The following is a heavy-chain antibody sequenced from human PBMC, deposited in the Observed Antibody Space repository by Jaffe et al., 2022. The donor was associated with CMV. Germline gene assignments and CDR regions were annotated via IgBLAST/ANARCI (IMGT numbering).Heavy chain of an antibody. D-gene: IGHD6-13*01. J-gene: IGHJ4*02. CDR2: ISWNSGSI. V-gene: IGHV3-9*01. CDR1: GFTFDDYA. CDR3: AKDMSHWGAAAGTLFDY. Sequence: EVQLVESGGGLVQPGRSLRLSCAASGFTFDDYAMHWVRQAPGKGLEWVSGISWNSGSIGYADSVKGRFTISRDNAKNSLYLQMNSLRAEDTALYYCAKDMSHWGAAAGTLFDYWGQGTLVTVSS.